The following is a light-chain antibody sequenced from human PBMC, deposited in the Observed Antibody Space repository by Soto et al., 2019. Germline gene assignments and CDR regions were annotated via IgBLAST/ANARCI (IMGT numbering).Light chain of an antibody. Sequence: DIQMTQSPSTLSASVGDRVTITCRASQSISNWLAWHQQKPGKAPKLLIYKASSLESGVPSRFSGSGPGTEFTLTISSLQPDDFATYYCQQYNSYRAFGQGTKV. V-gene: IGKV1-5*03. CDR2: KAS. CDR3: QQYNSYRA. CDR1: QSISNW. J-gene: IGKJ1*01.